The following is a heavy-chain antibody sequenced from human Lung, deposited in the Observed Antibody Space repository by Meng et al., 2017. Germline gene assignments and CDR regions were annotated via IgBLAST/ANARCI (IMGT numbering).Heavy chain of an antibody. Sequence: VQLVGPGGRVFQPGRSLRLSCAASGFTFSSYGMHWVRQAPGKGLEWVAVIWYDGSNKYYADSVKGRFTISRDNSKNTLYLQMNSLRAEDTAVYYCARGGWYSSSSRIDYWGQGTLVTVSS. D-gene: IGHD6-13*01. V-gene: IGHV3-33*01. CDR3: ARGGWYSSSSRIDY. CDR2: IWYDGSNK. CDR1: GFTFSSYG. J-gene: IGHJ4*02.